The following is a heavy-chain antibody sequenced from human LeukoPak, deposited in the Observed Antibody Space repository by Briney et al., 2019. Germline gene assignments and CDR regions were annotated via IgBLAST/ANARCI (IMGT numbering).Heavy chain of an antibody. CDR2: IYTSGST. J-gene: IGHJ4*02. Sequence: SQTLSLTCTVSGGSISSGRNYWSWIRQPAGKGLEWIGRIYTSGSTNYNPSLKSRVTISVDTSKNQFSLKLSSVTAADTAVYYCARMDYYGSGSYDYWGQGTLVTVSS. V-gene: IGHV4-61*02. CDR3: ARMDYYGSGSYDY. CDR1: GGSISSGRNY. D-gene: IGHD3-10*01.